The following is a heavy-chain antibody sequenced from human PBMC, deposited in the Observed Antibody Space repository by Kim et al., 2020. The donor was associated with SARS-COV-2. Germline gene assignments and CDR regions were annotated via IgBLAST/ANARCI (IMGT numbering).Heavy chain of an antibody. J-gene: IGHJ4*02. CDR3: VKDRDTFMSPLYFDF. Sequence: GGSLRLSCAGSGFAFSDYALSWVRQIPGNGLEWVSAISNSGSLIYYADSVKGRFIISRDNSKNTVYLQMNGLRAEDTAIYYCVKDRDTFMSPLYFDFWGQGTLVTVSS. D-gene: IGHD5-18*01. V-gene: IGHV3-23*01. CDR1: GFAFSDYA. CDR2: ISNSGSLI.